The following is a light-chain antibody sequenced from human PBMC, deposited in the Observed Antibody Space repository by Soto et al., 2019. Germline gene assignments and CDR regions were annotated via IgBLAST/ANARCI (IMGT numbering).Light chain of an antibody. CDR3: QSYDSSLSGYV. Sequence: QSVLSQPPSVSGAPGQRVTMSCTGSSSNNGAGYDVHWYQQLPGTAPKLLLYGNSNRPSGVPDRFSGSKSGTTASLAITGLQAEDEADYCCQSYDSSLSGYVFGTGTKLTVL. CDR2: GNS. J-gene: IGLJ1*01. CDR1: SSNNGAGYD. V-gene: IGLV1-40*01.